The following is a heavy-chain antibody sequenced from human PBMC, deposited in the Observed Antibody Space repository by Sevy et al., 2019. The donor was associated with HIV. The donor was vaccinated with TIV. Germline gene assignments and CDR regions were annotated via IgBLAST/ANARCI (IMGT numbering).Heavy chain of an antibody. Sequence: LSLTCAVSGFNFNIYSMSLVRQAPGKGLEWVSTLSFGCGKINYADSVKGRFIISRDDSKNTLYLQMNSLRAEDTAVYFCAREGCTRPHDYWGQGTLVTVSS. D-gene: IGHD2-8*01. CDR2: LSFGCGKI. J-gene: IGHJ4*02. CDR3: AREGCTRPHDY. V-gene: IGHV3-23*01. CDR1: GFNFNIYS.